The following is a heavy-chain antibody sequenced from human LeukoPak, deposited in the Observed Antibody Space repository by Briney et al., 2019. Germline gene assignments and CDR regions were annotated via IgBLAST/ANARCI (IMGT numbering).Heavy chain of an antibody. J-gene: IGHJ4*02. CDR2: TYYKSRLFS. CDR3: ASDSSGLFDN. CDR1: GDSVSSNSAA. Sequence: SQTLSLTCALSGDSVSSNSAAWNWIRQSPSRGLEWLGRTYYKSRLFSDYAVSVKSRLTINADTSKNQFSLQLNSVTPEDTAVYYCASDSSGLFDNWGQGNLVTVSS. V-gene: IGHV6-1*01. D-gene: IGHD3-22*01.